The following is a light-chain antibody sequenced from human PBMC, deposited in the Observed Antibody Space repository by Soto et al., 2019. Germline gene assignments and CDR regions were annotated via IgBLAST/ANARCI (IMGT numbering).Light chain of an antibody. CDR3: QQADTFPLT. J-gene: IGKJ4*01. CDR1: QDINSW. Sequence: DIQMTQSPSSVSASVGDRVTITCRASQDINSWLAWYQQKPGKAPKLLIYAASSFQGGVPSRFSGSGSRTDFTLTISSLQPEDFATYVCQQADTFPLTFDGGTKVEIK. V-gene: IGKV1-12*01. CDR2: AAS.